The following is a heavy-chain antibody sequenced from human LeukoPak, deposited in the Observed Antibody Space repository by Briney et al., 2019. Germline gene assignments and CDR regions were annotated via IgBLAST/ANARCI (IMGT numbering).Heavy chain of an antibody. J-gene: IGHJ4*02. CDR3: ARGYTGYDAVDY. V-gene: IGHV1-2*02. Sequence: ASVKVSCTASGYTFTGCYMHWVRQAPGQGLEWMGWINPNSAVTNYAQKFQGRVTMTRDTSISTAYMELSRLRSDDTAVYYCARGYTGYDAVDYWGQGTLVTVSS. D-gene: IGHD5-12*01. CDR2: INPNSAVT. CDR1: GYTFTGCY.